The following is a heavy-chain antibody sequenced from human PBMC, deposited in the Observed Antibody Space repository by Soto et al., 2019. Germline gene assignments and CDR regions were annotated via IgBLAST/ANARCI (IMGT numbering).Heavy chain of an antibody. CDR3: ARGGVEYYDFWSGYYITSDYYYYMDV. V-gene: IGHV1-69*13. D-gene: IGHD3-3*01. J-gene: IGHJ6*03. CDR1: GGTFSSYA. CDR2: IIPIFGTA. Sequence: SVKVSCKASGGTFSSYAISWVRQAPGQGLEWMGGIIPIFGTANYAQKFQGRVTITADESTSTAYMELSSLRSEDTAVYYCARGGVEYYDFWSGYYITSDYYYYMDVWGQGTTVPVSS.